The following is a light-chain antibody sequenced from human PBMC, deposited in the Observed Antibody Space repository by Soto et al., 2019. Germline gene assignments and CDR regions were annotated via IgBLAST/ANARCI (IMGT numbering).Light chain of an antibody. Sequence: EIVMTQSPATLSVSPGERATLSSRASQSVSSNLAWYQQKPGQAPRLLIYGASTRATGIPARFSGSGSGTEFTLTISSLQSEDFAIYYCQQYNNWVFTFGPGTKVDVK. CDR1: QSVSSN. CDR3: QQYNNWVFT. CDR2: GAS. J-gene: IGKJ3*01. V-gene: IGKV3-15*01.